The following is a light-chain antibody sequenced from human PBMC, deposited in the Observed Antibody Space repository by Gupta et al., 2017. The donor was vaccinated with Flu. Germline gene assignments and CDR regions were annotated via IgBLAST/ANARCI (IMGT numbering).Light chain of an antibody. CDR1: SRHSSYA. CDR2: LSSDGSH. V-gene: IGLV4-69*01. CDR3: QTWGTGIQV. J-gene: IGLJ3*02. Sequence: QLVLTQSPSASASLGASVKLTCTLSSRHSSYAIAWHQQQPEKGPRYLMKLSSDGSHSKGDGIPDRFSGSSSGAERYLTISSLQSEDEADYYCQTWGTGIQVFGGGTKLTVL.